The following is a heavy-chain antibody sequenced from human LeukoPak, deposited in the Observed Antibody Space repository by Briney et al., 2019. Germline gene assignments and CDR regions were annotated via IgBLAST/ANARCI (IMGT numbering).Heavy chain of an antibody. Sequence: SETLSLTCAVYGGSFSGYYWSWIRQPPGKGLEWIGEINHSGSNNYNQSLKSRVTISVDTSKNQFSLKLSSVTAADTAVYYCASDSPLRSTVDYWGQGTLVTVSS. V-gene: IGHV4-34*01. D-gene: IGHD3-16*01. J-gene: IGHJ4*02. CDR1: GGSFSGYY. CDR2: INHSGSN. CDR3: ASDSPLRSTVDY.